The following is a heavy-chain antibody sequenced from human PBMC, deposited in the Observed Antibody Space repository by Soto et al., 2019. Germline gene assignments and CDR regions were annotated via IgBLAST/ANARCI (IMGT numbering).Heavy chain of an antibody. Sequence: GSLRLSCAASGFTFSSYGMHWVRQAPGRGLEWVAVISYDGSNKYYADSVKGRFTISRDNSKNTLYLQMNSLRAEDTAVYYCAKDGSSSRGGNWFDPWGQGTLVTVSS. V-gene: IGHV3-30*18. J-gene: IGHJ5*02. CDR1: GFTFSSYG. CDR2: ISYDGSNK. CDR3: AKDGSSSRGGNWFDP. D-gene: IGHD6-6*01.